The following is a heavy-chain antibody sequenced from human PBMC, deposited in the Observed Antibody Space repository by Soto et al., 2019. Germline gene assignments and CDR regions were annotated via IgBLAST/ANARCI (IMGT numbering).Heavy chain of an antibody. Sequence: QVQLQESGPGLVKPSETLSLSCTVSGDSVSSYYWSWIRQLPGRGLEWIGYIYISGNTNYNPSLKSRVTISRDTSKNQFSLNLKSVTAADTAVYYCARGALRYYHYGMDVWGQGTTVTVSS. CDR2: IYISGNT. CDR3: ARGALRYYHYGMDV. V-gene: IGHV4-59*02. J-gene: IGHJ6*02. CDR1: GDSVSSYY.